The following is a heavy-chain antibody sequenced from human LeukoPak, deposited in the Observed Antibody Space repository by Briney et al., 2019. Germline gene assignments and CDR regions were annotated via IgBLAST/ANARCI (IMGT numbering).Heavy chain of an antibody. J-gene: IGHJ5*02. Sequence: PSETLSLTCTVSGGSISSGSYYWSWIRQPAGKGLEWIGRIYTSGSTTYNSSLKSRVTISLDTSKNHFSLRLSSVTAADTAVYYCARDPLHCSGGSCYSNWFAPWGQGTLVTVS. CDR1: GGSISSGSYY. V-gene: IGHV4-61*02. D-gene: IGHD2-15*01. CDR3: ARDPLHCSGGSCYSNWFAP. CDR2: IYTSGST.